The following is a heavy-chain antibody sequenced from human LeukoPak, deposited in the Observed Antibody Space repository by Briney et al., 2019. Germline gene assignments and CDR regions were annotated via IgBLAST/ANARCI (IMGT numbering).Heavy chain of an antibody. CDR1: GYTYTKSW. CDR2: IYPVDSET. V-gene: IGHV5-51*01. CDR3: ARQGCTTTSCHTIDY. Sequence: GESLKISCKGSGYTYTKSWIAWVRQMPGKGLELMGIIYPVDSETRYSPSFQGQVTISVDKSISTAYLQWSSLKASDTAMYYCARQGCTTTSCHTIDYWGQGTLVNVSS. J-gene: IGHJ4*02. D-gene: IGHD2-2*02.